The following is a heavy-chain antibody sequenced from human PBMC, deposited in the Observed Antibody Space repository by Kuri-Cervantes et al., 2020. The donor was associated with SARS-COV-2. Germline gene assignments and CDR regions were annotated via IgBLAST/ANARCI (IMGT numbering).Heavy chain of an antibody. Sequence: RGRLRLCCAASGFRCSSYGMHWVRQAPGKGLEWVAVISHDGNNKYYADSVKGRFTISSDNSKNTFYLQMNSLRAEDTAVYYCAKDQDLVVVPPAMFGMDVWGQWTTVTVSS. D-gene: IGHD2-2*01. J-gene: IGHJ6*02. V-gene: IGHV3-30*18. CDR2: ISHDGNNK. CDR3: AKDQDLVVVPPAMFGMDV. CDR1: GFRCSSYG.